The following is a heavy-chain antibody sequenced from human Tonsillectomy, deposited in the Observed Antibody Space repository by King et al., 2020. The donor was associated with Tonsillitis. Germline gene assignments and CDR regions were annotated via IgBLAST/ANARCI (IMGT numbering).Heavy chain of an antibody. CDR2: IYFSGST. J-gene: IGHJ4*02. CDR3: ARDLGMGTYYNRPLYY. CDR1: GGSMSGYY. V-gene: IGHV4-59*01. D-gene: IGHD3-10*01. Sequence: QLQESGPGLVKPSETLSLTCTVSGGSMSGYYWSWIRQAPGNGPEWIGYIYFSGSTHYNPSLRSRVAISIDTSNNQFSLKLKSVTAADTAVYYCARDLGMGTYYNRPLYYWGQGTLVTVSS.